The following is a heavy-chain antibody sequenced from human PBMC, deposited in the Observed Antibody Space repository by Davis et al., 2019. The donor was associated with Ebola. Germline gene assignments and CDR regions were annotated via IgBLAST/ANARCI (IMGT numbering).Heavy chain of an antibody. CDR1: GGSISSSSYY. Sequence: MPSETLSLTCTVSGGSISSSSYYWGWIRQPPGKGLEWIGSIYYSGSTYYNPSLKSRVTISVDTSKNQFSLKLSSVTAADTAVYYCARSRGTMVQGVIIDWYFDLWGRGTLVTVSS. D-gene: IGHD3-10*01. CDR3: ARSRGTMVQGVIIDWYFDL. J-gene: IGHJ2*01. CDR2: IYYSGST. V-gene: IGHV4-39*07.